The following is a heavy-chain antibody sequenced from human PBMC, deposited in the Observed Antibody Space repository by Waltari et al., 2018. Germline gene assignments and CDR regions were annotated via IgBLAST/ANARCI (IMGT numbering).Heavy chain of an antibody. CDR1: GINFMNHW. V-gene: IGHV3-74*01. J-gene: IGHJ4*02. D-gene: IGHD6-19*01. Sequence: EGQLVESGGGLVQPGGSLRLSCAASGINFMNHWMPWVRQAPGKGLVWISRISREGTGTDYADSVQGRFVISRDNARDTLYLQMNNLRAEDTALYYCARLEAEQWLGVYWGPGTLVTVSS. CDR3: ARLEAEQWLGVY. CDR2: ISREGTGT.